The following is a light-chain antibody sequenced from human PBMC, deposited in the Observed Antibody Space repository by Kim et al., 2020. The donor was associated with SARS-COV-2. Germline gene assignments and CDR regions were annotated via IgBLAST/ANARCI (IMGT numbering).Light chain of an antibody. CDR2: DVT. CDR3: TSYTHVNSLDVV. V-gene: IGLV2-14*03. Sequence: SALTQPASVSGSPGQSITISCTGVTSDIGGHNYVSWYQHDPGKAPKLILYDVTNRPSGIPTRFSGSMSGNTASLTISGLQPEDESDYYCTSYTHVNSLDVVFGGGTQLTVL. J-gene: IGLJ2*01. CDR1: TSDIGGHNY.